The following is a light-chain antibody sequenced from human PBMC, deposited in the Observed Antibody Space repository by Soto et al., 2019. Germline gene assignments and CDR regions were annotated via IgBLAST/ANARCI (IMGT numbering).Light chain of an antibody. CDR1: QTIRSNY. J-gene: IGKJ1*01. CDR3: QQYGSSPWT. Sequence: ETVLTQSPGTLSLSPGERATLSCRASQTIRSNYLAWYRQTPGQAPSLLIYGASNRATGIADRFSGSGSGTHFNLITSRLEPEDFALYYCQQYGSSPWTFCQGTKVELK. CDR2: GAS. V-gene: IGKV3-20*01.